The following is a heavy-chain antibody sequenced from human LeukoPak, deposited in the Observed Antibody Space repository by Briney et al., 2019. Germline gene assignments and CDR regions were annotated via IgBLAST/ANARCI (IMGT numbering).Heavy chain of an antibody. CDR2: INPNSGGT. CDR3: ARDGGGAVAGTPYYYYYGMDV. CDR1: GYTFTGYS. J-gene: IGHJ6*02. V-gene: IGHV1-2*04. D-gene: IGHD6-19*01. Sequence: ASVKVSWKASGYTFTGYSMHWARQTPGQGLEWMRWINPNSGGTNYAQKFQGWVTMTRDTSISTAYMELSRLRSDDTAVYYCARDGGGAVAGTPYYYYYGMDVWGQGTTVTVSS.